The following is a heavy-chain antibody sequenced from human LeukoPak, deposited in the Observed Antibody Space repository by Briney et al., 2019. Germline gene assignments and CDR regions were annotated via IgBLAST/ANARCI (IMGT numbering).Heavy chain of an antibody. CDR1: AVTFTNYW. D-gene: IGHD2-2*01. Sequence: GGSLRLSCAASAVTFTNYWMSWVRQAPGKGLEWVANIKQDGSEKYYVDSVKGRFTISRDNAKNSLYLQMNTLRAEDTAVYYCARDNCTGTSCHHFDYWGQGTLVTVSS. V-gene: IGHV3-7*01. CDR3: ARDNCTGTSCHHFDY. CDR2: IKQDGSEK. J-gene: IGHJ4*02.